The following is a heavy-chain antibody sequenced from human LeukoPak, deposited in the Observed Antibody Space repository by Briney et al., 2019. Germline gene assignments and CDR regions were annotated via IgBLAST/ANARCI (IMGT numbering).Heavy chain of an antibody. CDR2: ISYDGSNK. J-gene: IGHJ6*02. CDR3: ARVPTHYYYGMDV. D-gene: IGHD4-11*01. Sequence: PGGSLRLSCAASGFTISSYAMHWVRQAPGKGLEWVAVISYDGSNKYYADSVKGRFTISRDNSKNTLYLQMNSLRAEDTAVYYCARVPTHYYYGMDVWGQGTTVTVSS. CDR1: GFTISSYA. V-gene: IGHV3-30-3*01.